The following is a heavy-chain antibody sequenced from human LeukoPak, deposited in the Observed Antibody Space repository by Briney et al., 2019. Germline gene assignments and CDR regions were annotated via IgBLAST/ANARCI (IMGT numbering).Heavy chain of an antibody. CDR1: GITLSNYG. Sequence: GGSLRLSCAVSGITLSNYGMSWVRQAPGKGLEWVAGLSGSGGGTNYADSVQGRFTISRDNPKNTLYLQMNSLRAEDTAVYFYAKRGVVIRVFLVGFHKEAYYFDSWGQGALVTVSS. J-gene: IGHJ4*02. D-gene: IGHD3-10*01. V-gene: IGHV3-23*01. CDR2: LSGSGGGT. CDR3: AKRGVVIRVFLVGFHKEAYYFDS.